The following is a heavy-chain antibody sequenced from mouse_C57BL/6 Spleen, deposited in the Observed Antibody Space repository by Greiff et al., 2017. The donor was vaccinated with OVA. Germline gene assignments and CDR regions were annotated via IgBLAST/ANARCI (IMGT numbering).Heavy chain of an antibody. V-gene: IGHV5-6*02. CDR1: GFTFSSYG. Sequence: EVKLEESGGDLVKPGGSLKLSCAASGFTFSSYGMSWVRQTPDKRLEWVATISSGGSYTYYPDSVKGRFTISRDNAKNTLYLQMSSLKSEDTAMYYCARDAWFAYWGQGTLVTVSA. J-gene: IGHJ3*01. CDR3: ARDAWFAY. CDR2: ISSGGSYT.